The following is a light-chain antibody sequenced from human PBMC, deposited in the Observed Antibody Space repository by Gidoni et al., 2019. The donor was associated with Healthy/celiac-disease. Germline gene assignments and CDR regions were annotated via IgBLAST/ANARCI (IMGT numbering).Light chain of an antibody. CDR3: QAWDSSTAV. CDR1: KLGDKY. CDR2: QDS. V-gene: IGLV3-1*01. J-gene: IGLJ1*01. Sequence: SSELTQPPSVSVSPGQTASTTCPGDKLGDKYACWYQQKPGQSPVLVIYQDSKRPSGIPERFSGSNSGNTATLTISGTQAMDEADYYCQAWDSSTAVFGTGTKVTVL.